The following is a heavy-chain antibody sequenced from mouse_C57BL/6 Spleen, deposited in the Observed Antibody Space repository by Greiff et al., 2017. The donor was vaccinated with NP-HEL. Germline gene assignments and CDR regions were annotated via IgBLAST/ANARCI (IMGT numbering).Heavy chain of an antibody. CDR2: IDPENGDT. J-gene: IGHJ3*01. D-gene: IGHD1-1*01. CDR1: GFNIKDDY. V-gene: IGHV14-4*01. Sequence: EVQLQQSGAELVRPGASVKLSCTASGFNIKDDYMHWVKQRPEQGLEWIGWIDPENGDTEYASKFQGKATITADTSSNTAYLQLSSLTSEDTAVYYWTTSYCGSSISYWGQGTLVTVSA. CDR3: TTSYCGSSISY.